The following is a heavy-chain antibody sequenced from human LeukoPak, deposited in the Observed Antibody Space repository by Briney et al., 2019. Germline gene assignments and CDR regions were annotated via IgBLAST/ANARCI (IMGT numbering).Heavy chain of an antibody. CDR3: AKDGDYGDPMYYFDY. J-gene: IGHJ4*02. CDR1: GFTFSDYY. D-gene: IGHD4-17*01. V-gene: IGHV3-7*03. CDR2: IKGDGSDK. Sequence: PGGSLRLSRAASGFTFSDYYMTWIRQAPGKGLEWLANIKGDGSDKNYVDSVKGRFTISRDNAKNSLYLQMNSLRAEDTDLYYCAKDGDYGDPMYYFDYWGQGTLVTVSS.